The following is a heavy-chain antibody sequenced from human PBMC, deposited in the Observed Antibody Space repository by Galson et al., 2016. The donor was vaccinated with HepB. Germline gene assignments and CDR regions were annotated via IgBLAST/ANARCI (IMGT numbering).Heavy chain of an antibody. CDR3: VKDRASRLSSRGWLVHDAFDL. J-gene: IGHJ3*01. V-gene: IGHV3-23*01. CDR1: GFTFSGYE. CDR2: VGGGGGNT. Sequence: SLRLSCAASGFTFSGYEMAWVRQTPAKGLEWVSTVGGGGGNTHYADSVKGRFTISRDNSKNTLYLQMNSLKVEDTAVYFCVKDRASRLSSRGWLVHDAFDLWAMGQRSSSHQ. D-gene: IGHD6-19*01.